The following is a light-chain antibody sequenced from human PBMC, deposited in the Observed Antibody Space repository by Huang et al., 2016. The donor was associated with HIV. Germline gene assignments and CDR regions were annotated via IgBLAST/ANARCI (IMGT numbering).Light chain of an antibody. J-gene: IGKJ4*01. CDR3: QQRYNWPLT. V-gene: IGKV3-11*01. CDR1: QLLSNH. Sequence: EIVLTQSPDTLSLSPGERAALSCRANQLLSNHLAWYQQKPGQAPRLLIYDASNRATGIPARFSGSGSGTDFTLTISSLEPEDFAVYFCQQRYNWPLTFGGGTTVEIK. CDR2: DAS.